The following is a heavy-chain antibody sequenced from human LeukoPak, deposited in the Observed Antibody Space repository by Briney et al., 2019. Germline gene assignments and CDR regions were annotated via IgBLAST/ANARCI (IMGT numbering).Heavy chain of an antibody. V-gene: IGHV3-30*04. CDR1: GFTLSSYA. Sequence: GGSLRLSCAASGFTLSSYAMHWVRQAPGKGLEWVSVISYAGSETYYADSVKGRCIISRDNSKSTLFLQMNSLRDEDTAVYYCARGYGYYASGSYPDYWGQGTLVTVSS. D-gene: IGHD3-10*01. CDR3: ARGYGYYASGSYPDY. CDR2: ISYAGSET. J-gene: IGHJ4*02.